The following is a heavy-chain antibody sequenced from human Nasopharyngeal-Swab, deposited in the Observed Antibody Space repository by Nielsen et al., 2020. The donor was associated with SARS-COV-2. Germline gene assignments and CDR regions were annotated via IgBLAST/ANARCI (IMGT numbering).Heavy chain of an antibody. V-gene: IGHV3-9*01. D-gene: IGHD3-22*01. Sequence: WIRKPPGKGLEWVSGISWNSGSIGYADSVKGRFTISRDNAKNSLYLQMNSLRAEDTALYYCAKVDYASSGYDYWGQGTLVTVSS. CDR2: ISWNSGSI. CDR3: AKVDYASSGYDY. J-gene: IGHJ4*02.